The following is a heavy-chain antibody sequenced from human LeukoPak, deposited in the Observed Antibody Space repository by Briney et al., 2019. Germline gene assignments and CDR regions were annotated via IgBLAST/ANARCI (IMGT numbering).Heavy chain of an antibody. CDR2: IYSGGCT. CDR1: GFTVSSNY. V-gene: IGHV3-66*01. Sequence: GGSLRLSCAASGFTVSSNYMSWIRQAPGKGLEWVSVIYSGGCTYYADSVKGRFTISRDNSKNTLYLQMNSLRVEDTAVFYCAREGIEAAGTIDYWGQGTLVTVSS. CDR3: AREGIEAAGTIDY. J-gene: IGHJ4*02. D-gene: IGHD6-13*01.